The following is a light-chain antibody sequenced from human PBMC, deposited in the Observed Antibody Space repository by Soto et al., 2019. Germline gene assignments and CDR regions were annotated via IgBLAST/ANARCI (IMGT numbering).Light chain of an antibody. J-gene: IGLJ2*01. V-gene: IGLV1-44*01. Sequence: QSLLTQPPSASGTPGQRVTISCSGSSFNIGSNTVNWYQQLPGTAPKLLIYSNNQRPSGVPDRFSGSKSGTSASLAISGLQSEDEADYYCAAWDDSLIVVFGGGTKLTVL. CDR1: SFNIGSNT. CDR2: SNN. CDR3: AAWDDSLIVV.